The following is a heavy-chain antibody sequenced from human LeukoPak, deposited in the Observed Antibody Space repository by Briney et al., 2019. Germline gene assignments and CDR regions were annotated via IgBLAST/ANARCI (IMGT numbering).Heavy chain of an antibody. J-gene: IGHJ4*02. D-gene: IGHD1-7*01. CDR2: IGTSSNNI. CDR3: ASGTVGNYALNY. V-gene: IGHV3-21*01. Sequence: GGSLRLSCAASGLTFSRYNMNWVRQAPGKGLEWVSSIGTSSNNIYYTDSVKGRFTISRDNAKNSLYLQVDSLRVEDTAVYFCASGTVGNYALNYWGQGTLVTVSS. CDR1: GLTFSRYN.